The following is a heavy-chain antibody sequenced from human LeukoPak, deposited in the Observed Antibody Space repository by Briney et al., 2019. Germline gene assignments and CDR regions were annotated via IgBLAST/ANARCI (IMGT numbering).Heavy chain of an antibody. CDR2: ISSSSSYI. CDR1: GFTFSSYS. Sequence: GGSLRLSCAASGFTFSSYSMNWVRQAPGKGLEWVSSISSSSSYIYYADSVKGRFTISRDNAKNSLYLQMNSLRAEDTAVYYCARGLTRYSSSCLGYWGQGTLVTVSS. V-gene: IGHV3-21*01. J-gene: IGHJ4*02. D-gene: IGHD6-13*01. CDR3: ARGLTRYSSSCLGY.